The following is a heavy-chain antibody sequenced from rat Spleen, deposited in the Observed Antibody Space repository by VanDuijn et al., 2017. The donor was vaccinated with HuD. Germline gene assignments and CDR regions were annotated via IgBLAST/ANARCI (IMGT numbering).Heavy chain of an antibody. CDR2: ISYDGSST. Sequence: EVQLVESGGGLVQPGRSLKLSCAASGFTSSDYNMAWVRQAPKKGLEWVATISYDGSSTYYRDSVKGRFTISRDNAKSTLYLQMDSLRSEDTATYYCARHNSGYGVMDAWGQGASVTVSS. D-gene: IGHD4-3*01. CDR1: GFTSSDYN. V-gene: IGHV5-7*01. J-gene: IGHJ4*01. CDR3: ARHNSGYGVMDA.